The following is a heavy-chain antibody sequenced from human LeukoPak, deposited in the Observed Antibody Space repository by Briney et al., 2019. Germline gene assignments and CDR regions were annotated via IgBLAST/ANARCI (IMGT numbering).Heavy chain of an antibody. V-gene: IGHV3-11*01. CDR3: ARSQRAYCGGACYPTDFDY. Sequence: GGSLRLSCAASGFTFSDYYMSWIRQAPGKGLEWVSYSSTSGSTIYYADSVKGRFTISRDNAKNSLYLQMNSLRAEDTAVYYCARSQRAYCGGACYPTDFDYWGQGTLVTVSS. D-gene: IGHD2-21*02. CDR1: GFTFSDYY. J-gene: IGHJ4*02. CDR2: SSTSGSTI.